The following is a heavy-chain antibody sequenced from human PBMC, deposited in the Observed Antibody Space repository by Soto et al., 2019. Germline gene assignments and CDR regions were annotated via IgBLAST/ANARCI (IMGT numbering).Heavy chain of an antibody. CDR3: AGHGNLFAP. D-gene: IGHD2-21*01. V-gene: IGHV3-7*05. CDR2: LDQGGGEK. Sequence: GGTLRLSCAASELSLHGYWMAWVRLAPGKGMEWVANLDQGGGEKHYGDSVKGRFTISRDNAKNSLYLQMNSLRAEDTVVYCCAGHGNLFAPCAQGTLVTVSS. CDR1: ELSLHGYW. J-gene: IGHJ5*02.